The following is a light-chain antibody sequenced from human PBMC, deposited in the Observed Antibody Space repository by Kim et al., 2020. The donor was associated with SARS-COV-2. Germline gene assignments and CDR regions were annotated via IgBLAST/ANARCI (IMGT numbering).Light chain of an antibody. J-gene: IGLJ2*01. CDR1: SGHSNYA. CDR3: QTWATGIEV. Sequence: QPVLTQSPSPPSSLVASVKLTCTLSSGHSNYAIAWHQQHPEKGPRYLMKLNSDGSHSKADGIPDRFSGSSSGAERYLTISSLQSDDEADYYCQTWATGIEVFGGGTQLTVL. CDR2: LNSDGSH. V-gene: IGLV4-69*01.